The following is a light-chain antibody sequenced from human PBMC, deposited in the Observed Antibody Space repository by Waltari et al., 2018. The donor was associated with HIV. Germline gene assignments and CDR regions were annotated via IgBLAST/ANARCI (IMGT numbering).Light chain of an antibody. CDR1: SSDVGGYNF. CDR3: SSYTSNSTLYV. Sequence: QSALTQPASVSGSPGQSITISCTGTSSDVGGYNFVSWYQQHPGKAPKFLIYEVNNRPSGVSNRFSGSKSGNTASLTISGLQAEDEADYYCSSYTSNSTLYVFGTGTKVTVV. CDR2: EVN. V-gene: IGLV2-14*01. J-gene: IGLJ1*01.